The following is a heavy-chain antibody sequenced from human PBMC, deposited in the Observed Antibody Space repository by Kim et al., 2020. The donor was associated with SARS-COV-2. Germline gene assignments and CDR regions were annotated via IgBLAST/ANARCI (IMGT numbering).Heavy chain of an antibody. V-gene: IGHV3-33*01. CDR3: ARDEATIFGVVRGVKGPVY. J-gene: IGHJ4*02. Sequence: GGSLRLSCAASGFTFSSYGMHWVRQAPGKGLEWVAVIWYDGSNKYYADSVKGRFTISRDNSKNTLYLQMNSLRAEDTAVYYCARDEATIFGVVRGVKGPVYRGQRTLVTVSS. CDR1: GFTFSSYG. D-gene: IGHD3-3*01. CDR2: IWYDGSNK.